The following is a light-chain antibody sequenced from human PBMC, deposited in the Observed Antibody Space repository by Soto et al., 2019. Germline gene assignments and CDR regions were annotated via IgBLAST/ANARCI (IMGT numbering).Light chain of an antibody. Sequence: ALTQPASVSGSPGQSITISCTGTSSDVGDYNYVSWYQQHPGKAPKFMIYDVSIRPSGVSNRFSGSKSGNTASLTISGLQAEDEADYYCSSYTSGSRYVFGTGTKVTVL. CDR1: SSDVGDYNY. V-gene: IGLV2-14*01. CDR2: DVS. J-gene: IGLJ1*01. CDR3: SSYTSGSRYV.